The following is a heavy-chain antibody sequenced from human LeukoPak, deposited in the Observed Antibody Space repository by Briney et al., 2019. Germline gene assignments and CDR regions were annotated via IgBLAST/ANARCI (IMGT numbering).Heavy chain of an antibody. D-gene: IGHD3-3*01. CDR3: ARDKTYYDFWSGYSDAFDI. Sequence: PSETLSLTCTVSGYSISSGYYWGWIRQPPGKGLEWIGSIYHSGSTYYNPSLKSRVTISVDTSKNQFSLKLSSVTAADTAVYYCARDKTYYDFWSGYSDAFDIWGQGTMVTVSS. CDR2: IYHSGST. J-gene: IGHJ3*02. V-gene: IGHV4-38-2*02. CDR1: GYSISSGYY.